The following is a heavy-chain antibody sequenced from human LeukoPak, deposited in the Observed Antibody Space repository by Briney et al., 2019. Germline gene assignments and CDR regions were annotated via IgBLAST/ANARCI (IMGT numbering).Heavy chain of an antibody. D-gene: IGHD3-3*01. CDR2: INPNSGGT. J-gene: IGHJ6*02. CDR3: ARDLASLAPYYDFWSGYSYYYYYGMDV. CDR1: GYTFTGYY. V-gene: IGHV1-2*02. Sequence: GASVKVSCKASGYTFTGYYMHWVRQAPGQGLEWMGWINPNSGGTNYAQKFQGRVTMTRDTSISTAYMELSRLRSDDTAVYYCARDLASLAPYYDFWSGYSYYYYYGMDVWGQGTTVTVSS.